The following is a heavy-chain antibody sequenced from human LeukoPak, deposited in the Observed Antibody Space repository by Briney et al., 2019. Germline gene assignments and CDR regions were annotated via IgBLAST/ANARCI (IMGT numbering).Heavy chain of an antibody. CDR3: VSIPGD. D-gene: IGHD7-27*01. V-gene: IGHV3-74*01. Sequence: TGGSLRLSXAASGFTFSSYWMHWVHQAPGKGLVWVSRINSDGSSTSYADSVKGRFTISRDNAKNTLYLQMNTLRAEDTAVYYCVSIPGDWGQGILVTVSS. CDR1: GFTFSSYW. J-gene: IGHJ4*02. CDR2: INSDGSST.